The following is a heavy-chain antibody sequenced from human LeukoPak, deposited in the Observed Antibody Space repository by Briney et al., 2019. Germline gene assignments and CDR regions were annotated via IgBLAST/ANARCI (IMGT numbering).Heavy chain of an antibody. CDR3: ARKDVLTGYYDN. D-gene: IGHD3-9*01. CDR1: GFTFSNSA. CDR2: ISSSGGST. V-gene: IGHV3-23*01. J-gene: IGHJ4*02. Sequence: GGSLRLSCAASGFTFSNSAMRWVRQAPGKGLEWVSTISSSGGSTYYADSVKGRFTVSRDNSKNTLYLQMNSLRAEDTALYYCARKDVLTGYYDNGGQGALVTVSS.